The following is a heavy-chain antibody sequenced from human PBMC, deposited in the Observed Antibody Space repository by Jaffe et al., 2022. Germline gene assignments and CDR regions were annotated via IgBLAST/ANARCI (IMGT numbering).Heavy chain of an antibody. CDR1: GFTFSSYW. Sequence: EVQLVESGGGLVQPGGSLRLSCAASGFTFSSYWMSWVRQAPGKGLEWVANIKQDGSEKYYVDSVKGRFTISRDNAKNSLYLQMNSLRAEDTAVYYCAREKGYCSSTSCYGYYYYYYMDVWGKGTTVTVSS. D-gene: IGHD2-2*01. CDR2: IKQDGSEK. J-gene: IGHJ6*03. V-gene: IGHV3-7*01. CDR3: AREKGYCSSTSCYGYYYYYYMDV.